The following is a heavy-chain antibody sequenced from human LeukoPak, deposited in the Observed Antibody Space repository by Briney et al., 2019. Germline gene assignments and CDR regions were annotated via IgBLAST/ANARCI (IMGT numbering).Heavy chain of an antibody. CDR1: GFIFNDYA. Sequence: GGSLRLSCVASGFIFNDYAMHWVRQAPGKGLEWVSGITWNSRDIGYADSVKGRFTISRDNAKNSLYLQMNSLRTEDPALYHCVKRSGGRSAATNGDYYYGMDVWGLGTTVTVSS. CDR2: ITWNSRDI. V-gene: IGHV3-9*01. D-gene: IGHD2-8*01. J-gene: IGHJ6*02. CDR3: VKRSGGRSAATNGDYYYGMDV.